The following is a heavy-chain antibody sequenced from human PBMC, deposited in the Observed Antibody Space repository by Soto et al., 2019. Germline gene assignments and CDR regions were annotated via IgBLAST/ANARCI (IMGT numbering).Heavy chain of an antibody. CDR2: ISASGGGT. CDR3: VKCLFSSSSRLAIDS. D-gene: IGHD6-6*01. CDR1: GFTFSRYA. V-gene: IGHV3-23*01. Sequence: EVQLLESGGGLVQPGGSLRLSCAASGFTFSRYAMNWVRQAPGKGLEWVSVISASGGGTYYADSVTGRFTISRDNSRNTLYLDMNSLRAEDTAIYYCVKCLFSSSSRLAIDSWGQGTLVTVSS. J-gene: IGHJ4*02.